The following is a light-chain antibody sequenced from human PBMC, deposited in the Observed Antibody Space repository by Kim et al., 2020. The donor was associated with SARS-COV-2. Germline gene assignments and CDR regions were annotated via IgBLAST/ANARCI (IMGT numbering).Light chain of an antibody. J-gene: IGLJ1*01. V-gene: IGLV1-40*01. CDR1: SSNIGAGYD. Sequence: VTISCTGSSSNIGAGYDVHGYQQLPGTAPKHLIYGNSNRPSGVPDRFSGSKSGTSASLAITGLQAEDEADYYCQSYDSSLSGSGVFGTGTKVTVL. CDR3: QSYDSSLSGSGV. CDR2: GNS.